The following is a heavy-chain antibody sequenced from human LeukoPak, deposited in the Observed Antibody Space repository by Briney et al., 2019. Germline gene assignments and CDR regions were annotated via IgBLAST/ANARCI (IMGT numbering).Heavy chain of an antibody. Sequence: ASVKVSCKASGYTFTGYYMHWVRQAPGQGLEWMGWINPNSGGTNYAQKFQGRVTMTRDTSISTAYMELSRLRSDDTAVYYCASRGFYCSSTSCYRGAFDIWGQGTMVTVSS. D-gene: IGHD2-2*02. V-gene: IGHV1-2*02. J-gene: IGHJ3*02. CDR2: INPNSGGT. CDR3: ASRGFYCSSTSCYRGAFDI. CDR1: GYTFTGYY.